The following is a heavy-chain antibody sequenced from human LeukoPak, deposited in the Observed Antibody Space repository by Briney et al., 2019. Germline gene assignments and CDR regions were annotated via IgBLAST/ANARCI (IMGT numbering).Heavy chain of an antibody. Sequence: GGSLRLSCAASGFTFTSYAMSWVRQAPGKGLEWVAFIRYDGSKKYYADSVKGRFTISRDNSKNTLSLQMNSLRAEDTAVYYCAKDGVPSRWFGRNYFDYWGQGTLVTVSS. D-gene: IGHD3-10*01. CDR1: GFTFTSYA. J-gene: IGHJ4*02. CDR3: AKDGVPSRWFGRNYFDY. CDR2: IRYDGSKK. V-gene: IGHV3-30*02.